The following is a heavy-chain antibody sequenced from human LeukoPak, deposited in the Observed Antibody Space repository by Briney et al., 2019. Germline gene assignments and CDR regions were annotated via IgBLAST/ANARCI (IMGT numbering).Heavy chain of an antibody. D-gene: IGHD2-2*01. V-gene: IGHV1-2*02. CDR3: ARDSIVVVPAAMVDYYYYMDV. Sequence: ASVKVSCKASGYTFTGYYMHWVRQAPGQGLEWMGWINPNSGSTNYAQKFQGRVTMTRDTSISTAYMELSRLRSDDTAVYYCARDSIVVVPAAMVDYYYYMDVWGKGTTVTVSS. CDR1: GYTFTGYY. CDR2: INPNSGST. J-gene: IGHJ6*03.